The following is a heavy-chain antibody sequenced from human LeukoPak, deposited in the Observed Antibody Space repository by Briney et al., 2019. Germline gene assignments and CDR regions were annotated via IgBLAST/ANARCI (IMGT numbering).Heavy chain of an antibody. Sequence: ASVKVSCKASGYTFTSYAMHWVRQAPGQRLEWMGWINAGNGNTKYSQKFQGRVTITRDTSASTAYMELSSLRSEDTAVYYCARAYHRGLALVVDYWGQGTLVTVSS. CDR3: ARAYHRGLALVVDY. J-gene: IGHJ4*02. CDR2: INAGNGNT. CDR1: GYTFTSYA. D-gene: IGHD2-2*01. V-gene: IGHV1-3*01.